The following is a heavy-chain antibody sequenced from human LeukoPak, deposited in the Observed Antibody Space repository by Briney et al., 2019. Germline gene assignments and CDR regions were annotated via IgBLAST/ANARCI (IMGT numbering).Heavy chain of an antibody. J-gene: IGHJ5*02. V-gene: IGHV3-74*01. Sequence: GGSLRLSCVASGFTFSNSAMIWVRQAPGKGLVWVSRINSDGINTSYADSVKGRFTISRDNAKNTLNLQMNSLRAEDTAVYYCARDLGQYYDTSDNWFDPWGQGTLVTVSS. CDR1: GFTFSNSA. D-gene: IGHD3-22*01. CDR3: ARDLGQYYDTSDNWFDP. CDR2: INSDGINT.